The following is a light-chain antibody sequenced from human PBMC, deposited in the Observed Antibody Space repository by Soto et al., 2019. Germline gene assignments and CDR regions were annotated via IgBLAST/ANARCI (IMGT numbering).Light chain of an antibody. CDR1: QSVSSSY. V-gene: IGKV3-20*01. CDR2: AAS. J-gene: IGKJ5*01. Sequence: IVLTQSPGTLSLSPGERATLSCRASQSVSSSYLAWYQQKPGQAPRLLIYAASTRATAVPDRFSGSGSGTDFTLTITSLQSDDFAVYFCQQYTDWPITFGQGTRLEIK. CDR3: QQYTDWPIT.